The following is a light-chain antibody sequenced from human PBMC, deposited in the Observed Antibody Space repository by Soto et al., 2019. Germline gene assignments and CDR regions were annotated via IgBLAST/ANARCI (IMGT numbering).Light chain of an antibody. CDR2: GAS. Sequence: EIVLTQSPGALSLSPGERATLSCRASQTIRSNFLAWYQHKPGQAPRLLIYGASTTATGIPDRFSGSRSGTEFTLTISRLEPEDFAVYFCLQHDDSPLTFGPGTKVDI. CDR1: QTIRSNF. CDR3: LQHDDSPLT. V-gene: IGKV3-20*01. J-gene: IGKJ3*01.